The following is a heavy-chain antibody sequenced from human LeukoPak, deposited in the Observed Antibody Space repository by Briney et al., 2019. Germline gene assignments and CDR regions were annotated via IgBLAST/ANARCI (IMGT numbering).Heavy chain of an antibody. V-gene: IGHV1-18*01. CDR2: ISPYNGDT. CDR1: GYTFTNYA. CDR3: ARDRYPLNSSGWYDY. J-gene: IGHJ4*02. Sequence: ASVKVSCKASGYTFTNYAISWVRQAPGQGLEWMGWISPYNGDTNYAQKLQGRVTMTTDTSTSTAYMELRSLRSGDTAVYYCARDRYPLNSSGWYDYWGQGTLVTVSS. D-gene: IGHD6-19*01.